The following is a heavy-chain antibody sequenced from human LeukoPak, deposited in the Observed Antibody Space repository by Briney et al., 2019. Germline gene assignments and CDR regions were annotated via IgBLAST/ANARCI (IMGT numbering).Heavy chain of an antibody. D-gene: IGHD1-20*01. Sequence: GGSLRLSCAASGFTFSSYSMNWVRQAPGKGLEWVSYISSSSSTIYYADSVEGRFTISRDNAKNSLYLQMNSLRAEDTAVYYCARARNYGVTGTGDYWGQGTLVTVSS. J-gene: IGHJ4*02. CDR3: ARARNYGVTGTGDY. V-gene: IGHV3-48*01. CDR2: ISSSSSTI. CDR1: GFTFSSYS.